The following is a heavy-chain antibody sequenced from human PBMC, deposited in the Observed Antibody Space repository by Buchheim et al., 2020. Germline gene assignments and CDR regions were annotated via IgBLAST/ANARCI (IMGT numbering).Heavy chain of an antibody. CDR2: ISAYNGNT. Sequence: QVQLVQSGAEVKKPGASVKVSCKASGYTFTSYGISWVRQAPGQGLEWMGWISAYNGNTNYAQKLQGRVTMTTDTSTSTAHMELRSLRSDDTAVYYCARDRRAAAIEGGYYGSVLSNYGMDVWGQGTT. V-gene: IGHV1-18*04. CDR1: GYTFTSYG. D-gene: IGHD3-10*01. CDR3: ARDRRAAAIEGGYYGSVLSNYGMDV. J-gene: IGHJ6*02.